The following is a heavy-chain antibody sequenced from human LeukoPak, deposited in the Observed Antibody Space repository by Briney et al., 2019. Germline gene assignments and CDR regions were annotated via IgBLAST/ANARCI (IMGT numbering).Heavy chain of an antibody. CDR1: GFAFSNYG. D-gene: IGHD3-22*01. CDR2: IWYDGSYK. CDR3: AREYFYDSSGYSDAFDI. V-gene: IGHV3-33*01. Sequence: GGSLRLSCSASGFAFSNYGVHWVRHAPGKGLEWVAVIWYDGSYKYYADSVKGRFTISRDNSKNTLYLQMNSLRAEDTAVYYCAREYFYDSSGYSDAFDIWGQGTMVTVSS. J-gene: IGHJ3*02.